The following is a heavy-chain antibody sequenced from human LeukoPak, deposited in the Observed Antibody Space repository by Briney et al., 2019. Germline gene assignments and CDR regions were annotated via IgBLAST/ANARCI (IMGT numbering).Heavy chain of an antibody. CDR1: GGSISSSSYY. CDR3: ARAPSSTYYYYYYMDV. CDR2: IYYSGST. D-gene: IGHD2-2*01. Sequence: SETLSLTCTVSGGSISSSSYYWGWIRQPPGKGLEWIGSIYYSGSTYYNPSLKSRVTISVDTSKNQFSLKLSSVTAADTAVYYCARAPSSTYYYYYYMDVWGKGTTVTVSS. J-gene: IGHJ6*03. V-gene: IGHV4-39*07.